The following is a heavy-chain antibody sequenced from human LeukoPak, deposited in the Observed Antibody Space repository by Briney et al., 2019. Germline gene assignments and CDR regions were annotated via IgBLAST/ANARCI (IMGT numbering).Heavy chain of an antibody. J-gene: IGHJ5*02. CDR2: IKEDGSEK. V-gene: IGHV3-7*01. CDR1: GFTFSTYW. Sequence: GGSLRLSCAASGFTFSTYWMSWVRQAPGKGLEWVANIKEDGSEKYYVDSVEGRFTTSRDNAKNSLYLQMNSLRAEDTAVYYYARGSDWFDPWGQGTLVTVSS. CDR3: ARGSDWFDP.